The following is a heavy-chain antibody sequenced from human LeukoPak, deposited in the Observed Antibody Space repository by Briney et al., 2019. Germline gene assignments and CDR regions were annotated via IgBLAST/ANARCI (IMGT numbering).Heavy chain of an antibody. J-gene: IGHJ5*02. CDR2: TFYRSKWYY. Sequence: PSQTLSLTCAISGDSVSGSSVTWNWIRQSPSRGLEWLGRTFYRSKWYYDYEASLKSRITINPDTSKNQFSLQLNSVTPEDTAMYYCAREVAMIRGVKNWFDRWGQGTLVTVSS. CDR1: GDSVSGSSVT. CDR3: AREVAMIRGVKNWFDR. D-gene: IGHD3-10*01. V-gene: IGHV6-1*01.